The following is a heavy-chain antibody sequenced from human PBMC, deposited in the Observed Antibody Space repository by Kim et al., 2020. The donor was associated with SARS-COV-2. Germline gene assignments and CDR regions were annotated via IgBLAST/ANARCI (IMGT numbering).Heavy chain of an antibody. CDR1: GFLFRSHA. V-gene: IGHV3-23*01. D-gene: IGHD6-13*01. Sequence: GGSLRLSCAASGFLFRSHAMTWVRQAPGKGLEWVAAISAGGDFTYYADSVQGRLTISRDNSKNNVFLQMDSLRAGDSATYYCGRAPYSSSWPPDYWGQGT. CDR2: ISAGGDFT. J-gene: IGHJ4*03. CDR3: GRAPYSSSWPPDY.